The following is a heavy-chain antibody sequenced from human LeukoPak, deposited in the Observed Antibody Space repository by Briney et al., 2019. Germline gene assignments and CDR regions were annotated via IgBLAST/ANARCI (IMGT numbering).Heavy chain of an antibody. V-gene: IGHV4-34*01. Sequence: PSETLSLTCAVHGGSFSRYYWSWIRQPPGKGLDWIGEINHSGRTNYNPSLKSRVTISVDASKNQFSLKLSSVTAADTAVYYCARAPPRYYYGSGSRTGRDYWGQGTLVTVSS. J-gene: IGHJ4*02. CDR2: INHSGRT. D-gene: IGHD3-10*01. CDR1: GGSFSRYY. CDR3: ARAPPRYYYGSGSRTGRDY.